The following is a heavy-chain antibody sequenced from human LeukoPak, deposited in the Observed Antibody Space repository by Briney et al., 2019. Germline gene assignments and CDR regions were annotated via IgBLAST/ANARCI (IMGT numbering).Heavy chain of an antibody. V-gene: IGHV1-69*05. CDR1: GGTFSSYA. CDR3: ARLGGGYYDGSLDY. CDR2: IIPIFGTA. D-gene: IGHD3-22*01. J-gene: IGHJ4*02. Sequence: SVKVSCKASGGTFSSYAISWVRQAPGQGLEWMGRIIPIFGTANYAQKFQGRVTITRNTSISTAYMELSSLRSEDTAVYYCARLGGGYYDGSLDYWGQGTLVTVSS.